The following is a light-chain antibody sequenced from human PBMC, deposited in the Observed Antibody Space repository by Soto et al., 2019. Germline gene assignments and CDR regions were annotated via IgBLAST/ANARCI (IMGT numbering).Light chain of an antibody. Sequence: DIVMTQSPLSLPVTPGEPASISCRSSQSLLHSNGYNYLDWYLQKPGQSPQLLIYLGSNRASGVPDRFSGSGSGTDFTLKISRVEAEDVGVYYCMQSIQLLTWTFGQGTKVEIK. V-gene: IGKV2-28*01. CDR2: LGS. CDR3: MQSIQLLTWT. J-gene: IGKJ1*01. CDR1: QSLLHSNGYNY.